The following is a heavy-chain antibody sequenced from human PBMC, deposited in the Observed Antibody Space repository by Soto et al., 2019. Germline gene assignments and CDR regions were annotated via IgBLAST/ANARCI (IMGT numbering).Heavy chain of an antibody. V-gene: IGHV3-74*01. CDR2: INGDGTTT. CDR3: ARDRGYPDSFDI. Sequence: GGSLRLSCAASGFPFGPFYMHWVRQAPGKGLEWVSHINGDGTTTVYADSVKGRFTISRDNAKNTLYLQMTSLRAEDTAVYYCARDRGYPDSFDIWGQGTMVTVSS. D-gene: IGHD2-2*01. J-gene: IGHJ3*02. CDR1: GFPFGPFY.